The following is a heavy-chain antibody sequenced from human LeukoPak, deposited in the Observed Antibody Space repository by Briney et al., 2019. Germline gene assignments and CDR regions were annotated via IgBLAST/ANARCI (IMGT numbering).Heavy chain of an antibody. CDR1: GFTFSSYS. J-gene: IGHJ4*02. Sequence: HSGGSLRLSCAASGFTFSSYSMNWVRQAPGKGLEWVSYISSSSSTIYYADSVKGRFTISRDNAKNSLYLQMNSLRAEDTAVYYCARVPGRRSRRNIVVVLMERSHSRGGIDYWGQGTLVTVSS. CDR2: ISSSSSTI. V-gene: IGHV3-48*01. D-gene: IGHD2-2*01. CDR3: ARVPGRRSRRNIVVVLMERSHSRGGIDY.